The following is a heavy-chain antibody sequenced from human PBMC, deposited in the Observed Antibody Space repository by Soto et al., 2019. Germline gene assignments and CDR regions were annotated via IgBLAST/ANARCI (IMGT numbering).Heavy chain of an antibody. CDR2: ISAYNGNT. J-gene: IGHJ4*02. CDR3: ARDPGFRSDY. V-gene: IGHV1-18*01. Sequence: QVQLVQSGAEVKKPGASVKVSCKASGYTFTSYGISWVRQAPGEGLEWMGWISAYNGNTNYAQKLQGRVTMTTDTXXXXXXXXXXXXXXXXXXXXXCARDPGFRSDYWGQGTLVTVSS. D-gene: IGHD3-9*01. CDR1: GYTFTSYG.